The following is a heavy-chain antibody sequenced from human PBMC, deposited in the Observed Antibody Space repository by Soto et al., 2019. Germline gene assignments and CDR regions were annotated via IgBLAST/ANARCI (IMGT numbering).Heavy chain of an antibody. CDR3: ARLTEAVTTFVY. V-gene: IGHV3-7*03. J-gene: IGHJ4*02. CDR2: INQDGSMK. D-gene: IGHD1-1*01. Sequence: PGGSLRLSCEVSGFALSPYWMSWVRQAPGKGLEWVASINQDGSMKHYVDSVGGRFTISRDNAKNSLFLQMNSLSAEDTAVYYCARLTEAVTTFVYWGQGTPVTVSS. CDR1: GFALSPYW.